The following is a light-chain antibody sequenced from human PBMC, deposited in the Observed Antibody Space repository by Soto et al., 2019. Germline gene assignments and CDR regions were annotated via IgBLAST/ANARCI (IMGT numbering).Light chain of an antibody. Sequence: LSLSAGAVSLSQKDRATLSCRASRSVNTNLAWYQQTPGQAPRLLIYGASSRATGIPDRFSGSGSGTDFTLTISRLEPEDFAVYYCQQYGSSRTFAQGTKVDIK. CDR2: GAS. V-gene: IGKV3-20*01. J-gene: IGKJ1*01. CDR3: QQYGSSRT. CDR1: RSVNTN.